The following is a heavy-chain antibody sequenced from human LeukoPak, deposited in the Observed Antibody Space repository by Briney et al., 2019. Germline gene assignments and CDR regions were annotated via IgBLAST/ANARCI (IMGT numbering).Heavy chain of an antibody. V-gene: IGHV3-23*01. J-gene: IGHJ4*02. CDR3: AKDRDVVPAAPDY. CDR1: GFTFSSYA. CDR2: ISGSGGST. Sequence: PGGALRLSCAASGFTFSSYAMSWVRQAPGKGLEWVSAISGSGGSTYYADSVKGRFTISRDNSKNTLYLQMNSLRAEDTAVYYCAKDRDVVPAAPDYWGQGTLVTVSS. D-gene: IGHD2-2*01.